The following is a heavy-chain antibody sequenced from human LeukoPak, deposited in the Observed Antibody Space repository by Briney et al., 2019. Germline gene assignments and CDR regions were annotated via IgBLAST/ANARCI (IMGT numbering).Heavy chain of an antibody. CDR3: ASTLYDSSGYYYVEVFFDY. CDR1: GGSISSSSYY. CDR2: IYYSGST. V-gene: IGHV4-39*01. Sequence: PSETLSLTCTVSGGSISSSSYYWGWIRQPPGKGLEWIGSIYYSGSTYYNPSLKSRVTISVDTSKNQFSLKLSSVTAAVTAEYRCASTLYDSSGYYYVEVFFDYWGQGTLVTVSS. D-gene: IGHD3-22*01. J-gene: IGHJ4*02.